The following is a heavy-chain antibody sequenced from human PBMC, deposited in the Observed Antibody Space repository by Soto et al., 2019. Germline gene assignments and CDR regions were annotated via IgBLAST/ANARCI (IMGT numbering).Heavy chain of an antibody. CDR3: AREASVLIPAAQTSRFDX. CDR2: ISPYSGYT. J-gene: IGHJ4*02. V-gene: IGHV1-18*01. D-gene: IGHD2-2*01. Sequence: VSVKVCCKGFGYSFMKYGINWVRLAPGQGLEWGGWISPYSGYTHSAQTFHGRLTLTTDTAASTAYMELRILRSADTALYYCAREASVLIPAAQTSRFDXWGQGTLVTVSX. CDR1: GYSFMKYG.